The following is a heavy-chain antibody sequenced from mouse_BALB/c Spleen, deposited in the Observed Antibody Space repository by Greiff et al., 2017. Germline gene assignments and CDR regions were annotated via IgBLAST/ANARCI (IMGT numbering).Heavy chain of an antibody. CDR3: ARDYYGSSYGGYFDY. CDR2: IWAGGST. J-gene: IGHJ2*01. Sequence: VKLMESGPGLVAPSQSLSITCTVSGFSLTSYGVHWVRQPPGKGLEWLGVIWAGGSTNYNSALMSRLSISKDNSKSQVFLKMNSLQTDDTAMYYCARDYYGSSYGGYFDYWGQGTTLTVSS. D-gene: IGHD1-1*01. CDR1: GFSLTSYG. V-gene: IGHV2-9*02.